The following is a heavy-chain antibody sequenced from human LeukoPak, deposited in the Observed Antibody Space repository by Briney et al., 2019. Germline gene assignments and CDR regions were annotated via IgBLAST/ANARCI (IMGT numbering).Heavy chain of an antibody. CDR1: GFTLSSYS. Sequence: PEGSLRLSCAASGFTLSSYSMHWVRQAPGKGLEWVAVMSYDGSNKFYADSVKGRFTISRDNSKNTLYLQMNSLRAEDTAVYYCAKSSGSYRPFDYWGQGTLVTVSS. V-gene: IGHV3-30-3*02. J-gene: IGHJ4*02. CDR2: MSYDGSNK. CDR3: AKSSGSYRPFDY. D-gene: IGHD1-26*01.